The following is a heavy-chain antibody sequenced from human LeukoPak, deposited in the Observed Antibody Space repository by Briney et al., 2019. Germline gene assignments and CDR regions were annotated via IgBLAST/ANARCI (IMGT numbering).Heavy chain of an antibody. J-gene: IGHJ4*02. CDR2: ISGSGGST. CDR1: GFTFSSYA. CDR3: ARDVGVNMI. Sequence: PGGSLRLSCAASGFTFSSYAMSWVRQAPGKGLEWVSAISGSGGSTYYADSVKGRFTISRDNSKNTLYLQMNSLRDEDTAVYCCARDVGVNMIWGQGTLVTVSS. V-gene: IGHV3-23*01. D-gene: IGHD3-22*01.